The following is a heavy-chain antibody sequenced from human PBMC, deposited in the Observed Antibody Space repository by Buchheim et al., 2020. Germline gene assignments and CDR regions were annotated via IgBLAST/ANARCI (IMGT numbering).Heavy chain of an antibody. D-gene: IGHD6-19*01. J-gene: IGHJ4*02. CDR1: GFTFSSYS. Sequence: EVQLVESGGGLVQPGGSLRLSCAASGFTFSSYSMNWVRQAPGKGLEWVSYISNSSSTIYYADSVKGRFTISRDNAKNSLYLQMNSLRDDDTAVYYCARGLPRPRIAVAGTDYWGQGTL. CDR2: ISNSSSTI. CDR3: ARGLPRPRIAVAGTDY. V-gene: IGHV3-48*02.